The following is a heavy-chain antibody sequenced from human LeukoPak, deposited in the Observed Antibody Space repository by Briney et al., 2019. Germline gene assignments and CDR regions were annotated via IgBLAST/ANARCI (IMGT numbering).Heavy chain of an antibody. CDR1: GYTFTNYG. CDR3: ASLAGGNSESGDAFDI. D-gene: IGHD4-23*01. CDR2: IIPIFGTA. V-gene: IGHV1-69*06. Sequence: SVKVSCKASGYTFTNYGISWVRQAPGQGLEWMGGIIPIFGTANYAQKFQGRVTITADKSTSTAYMELSSLRSEDTAVYYCASLAGGNSESGDAFDIWGQGTMVTVSS. J-gene: IGHJ3*02.